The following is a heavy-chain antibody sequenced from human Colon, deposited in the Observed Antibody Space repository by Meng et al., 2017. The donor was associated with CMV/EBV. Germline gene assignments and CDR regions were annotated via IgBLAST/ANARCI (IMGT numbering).Heavy chain of an antibody. CDR1: GGSFSSYA. Sequence: SVKVSCKPSGGSFSSYAISWMRQAPGQGLEGVGGIIPILNIPSYAQRLQGRITLSADPSTTTAYMELSSLRSEHTAIYYGAGGRYYYDANRFVFHYFDYWGQGTLVTVSS. D-gene: IGHD3-22*01. CDR3: AGGRYYYDANRFVFHYFDY. J-gene: IGHJ4*02. CDR2: IIPILNIP. V-gene: IGHV1-69*10.